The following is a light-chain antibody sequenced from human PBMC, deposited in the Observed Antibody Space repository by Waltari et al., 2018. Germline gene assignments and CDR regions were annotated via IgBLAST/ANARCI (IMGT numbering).Light chain of an antibody. CDR1: KIGSKN. V-gene: IGLV3-21*02. CDR3: QVWDSGSNHYV. CDR2: DDG. Sequence: SYELTQPPSVSVAPGQTARITCDGDKIGSKNGHWYQHKPGQAPVLVVYDDGDRPSGIPERFSGSNSGNTAALTISRVDAGDEAEYYWQVWDSGSNHYVFGTVTKVTVL. J-gene: IGLJ1*01.